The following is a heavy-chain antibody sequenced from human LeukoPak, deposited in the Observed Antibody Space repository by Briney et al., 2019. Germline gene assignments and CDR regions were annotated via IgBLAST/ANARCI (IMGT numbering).Heavy chain of an antibody. V-gene: IGHV4-34*01. D-gene: IGHD5-12*01. CDR1: GGSFTAYY. CDR3: GSGYDSPDGMDV. CDR2: IDHSGAT. Sequence: PSETLYLTCAVSGGSFTAYYWSWIRQPPLKVLEWFGEIDHSGATKYSPSLESRVTISVDTSNYQFSLKLSSVTAADTAVYFCGSGYDSPDGMDVWGQGTTVTVSS. J-gene: IGHJ6*02.